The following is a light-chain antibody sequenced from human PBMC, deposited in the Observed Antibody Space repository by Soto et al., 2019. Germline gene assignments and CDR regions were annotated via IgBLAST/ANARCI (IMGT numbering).Light chain of an antibody. CDR3: QQRSNWPPIT. CDR2: DAS. J-gene: IGKJ5*01. V-gene: IGKV3D-20*02. Sequence: EIVLTQSPCTLSLSPGERATLSCRASQRISSNSLAWCQQKPGQAPRLLIYDASNRATGIPDRFSGSGSGTDFTLTISRLEPEDFVVYYCQQRSNWPPITFGQVTRLEIK. CDR1: QRISSNS.